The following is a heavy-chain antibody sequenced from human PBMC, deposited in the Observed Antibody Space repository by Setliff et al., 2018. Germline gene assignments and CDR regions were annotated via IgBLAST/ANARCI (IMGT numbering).Heavy chain of an antibody. CDR1: GFAFNNYW. Sequence: GGSLRLSCAASGFAFNNYWMHWVRQAPGKGLVWVSRIKGDGSSTTYADSVKGRFTISRDNAKNTLYLQMSSLRAEDTAVYYCARVSALWAFDIWGQGTVVTVSS. CDR2: IKGDGSST. V-gene: IGHV3-74*01. CDR3: ARVSALWAFDI. J-gene: IGHJ3*02.